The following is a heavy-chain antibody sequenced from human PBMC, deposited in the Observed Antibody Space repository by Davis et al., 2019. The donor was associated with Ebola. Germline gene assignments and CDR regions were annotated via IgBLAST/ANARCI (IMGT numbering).Heavy chain of an antibody. Sequence: GGSLRLSCTASGFTFGDYAMTWVRQAPGKGLEWVGFIRSKAYRGTTEYAASVKGRFTISRDDSKSIAYLQMNSLRAEDTAVYYCARIVNNYYDSSGPFWGQGTLVTVSS. CDR1: GFTFGDYA. V-gene: IGHV3-49*04. J-gene: IGHJ4*02. D-gene: IGHD3-22*01. CDR3: ARIVNNYYDSSGPF. CDR2: IRSKAYRGTT.